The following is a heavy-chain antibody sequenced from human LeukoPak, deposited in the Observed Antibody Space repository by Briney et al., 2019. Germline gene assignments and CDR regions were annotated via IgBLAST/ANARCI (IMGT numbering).Heavy chain of an antibody. V-gene: IGHV3-7*01. D-gene: IGHD5-18*01. J-gene: IGHJ4*02. CDR3: ARDLGGYSYVGY. CDR2: IKEDGSEK. CDR1: GFTFSNHW. Sequence: PGGSLRLSCAASGFTFSNHWMNWVRQAPGKGLEWVANIKEDGSEKYYVDSVKGRFTISRDNAKNSLYLQMNSLRAEDTAVYYCARDLGGYSYVGYWGQGTLVTVSS.